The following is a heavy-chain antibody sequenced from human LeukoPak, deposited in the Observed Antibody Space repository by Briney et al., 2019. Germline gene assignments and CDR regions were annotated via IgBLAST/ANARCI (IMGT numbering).Heavy chain of an antibody. D-gene: IGHD3-10*01. CDR2: IYYSGST. J-gene: IGHJ5*02. V-gene: IGHV4-34*01. Sequence: SETLSLTCAVYGGSFSGYYWSWIRQPPGKGLEWIGSIYYSGSTYYNPSLKSRVTISVDTSKNQFSLKLSSVTAADTAVYYCAREGASMVRGVIITWGQGTLVTVSS. CDR1: GGSFSGYY. CDR3: AREGASMVRGVIIT.